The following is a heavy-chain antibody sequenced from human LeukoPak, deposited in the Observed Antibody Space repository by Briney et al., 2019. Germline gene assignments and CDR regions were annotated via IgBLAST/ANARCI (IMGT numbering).Heavy chain of an antibody. CDR3: AKGKINHDGAFDA. Sequence: GGSLRLSCAASGFTFSNYAMSWVRQAPGKGLEWVSGISDSGGSTYYADSVKGRFTISRDNSKKQLFLQADSLRVEDTAVYYCAKGKINHDGAFDAWGQGTRVTVSS. CDR2: ISDSGGST. V-gene: IGHV3-23*01. D-gene: IGHD5-24*01. J-gene: IGHJ3*01. CDR1: GFTFSNYA.